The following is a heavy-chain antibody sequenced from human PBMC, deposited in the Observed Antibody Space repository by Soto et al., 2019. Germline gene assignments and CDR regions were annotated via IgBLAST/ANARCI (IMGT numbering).Heavy chain of an antibody. CDR2: INAGNGNT. D-gene: IGHD6-13*01. CDR1: GYTFTSYA. CDR3: ARTIAAAGGRRYFDL. V-gene: IGHV1-3*01. J-gene: IGHJ2*01. Sequence: ASVKVSFKASGYTFTSYAMHWVRQAPGQRLEWMGWINAGNGNTKYSQKFQGRVTITRDTSASTAYMELSSLRSEDTAVYYCARTIAAAGGRRYFDLWGRGTLVTVSS.